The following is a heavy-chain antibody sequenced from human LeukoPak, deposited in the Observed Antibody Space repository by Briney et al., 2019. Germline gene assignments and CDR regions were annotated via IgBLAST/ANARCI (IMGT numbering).Heavy chain of an antibody. CDR1: GCTFSSYA. D-gene: IGHD1-14*01. CDR2: ISGSGGST. J-gene: IGHJ4*02. Sequence: VWSLRLSCAASGCTFSSYAMSWLRQAPGKGLEWVSAISGSGGSTYYADSVKGRFTISRDNSKNTLYLHINSLRPEDTALYYCVKDNPLDYWGQGPLVIVSS. CDR3: VKDNPLDY. V-gene: IGHV3-23*01.